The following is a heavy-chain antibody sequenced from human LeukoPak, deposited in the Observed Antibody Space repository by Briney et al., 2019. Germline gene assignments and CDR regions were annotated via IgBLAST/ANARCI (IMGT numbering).Heavy chain of an antibody. Sequence: GASVKVSCKASGYTFTSYAMHWVRQAPGQRLEWMGWINAGNGNTKYSQKFQGRVTITRDTSASTAYMELSSLRSEDTAVYYCARDGRFIVADYYYGMDVWGQGTTVTVSS. D-gene: IGHD1-26*01. CDR3: ARDGRFIVADYYYGMDV. CDR1: GYTFTSYA. V-gene: IGHV1-3*01. CDR2: INAGNGNT. J-gene: IGHJ6*02.